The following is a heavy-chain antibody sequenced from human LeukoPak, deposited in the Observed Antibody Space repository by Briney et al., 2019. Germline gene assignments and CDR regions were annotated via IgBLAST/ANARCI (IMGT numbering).Heavy chain of an antibody. J-gene: IGHJ4*02. CDR1: GYTFTSYG. V-gene: IGHV1-18*01. CDR2: ISAYNGNT. Sequence: ASVKVSCKASGYTFTSYGISWVRQAPGQGLEWMGWISAYNGNTNYAQKFQGRVTMTRDTSISTAYMELSRLRSDDTAVYCCARVPRYYCSSTSCYRGYFDYWGQGTLVTVSS. D-gene: IGHD2-2*01. CDR3: ARVPRYYCSSTSCYRGYFDY.